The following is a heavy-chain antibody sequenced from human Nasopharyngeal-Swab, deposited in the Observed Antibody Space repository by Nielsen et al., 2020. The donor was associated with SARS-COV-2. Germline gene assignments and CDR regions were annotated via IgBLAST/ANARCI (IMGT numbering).Heavy chain of an antibody. CDR3: ARGGAGVVPPPVLGPGPYYSYYYMDV. CDR2: VSHGGGT. Sequence: SETLSLTFAVYGGSFSGHQWSWVRQPPGKGLEWIGEVSHGGGTNYNPSLKSRVTISVATTKTQFSLELSSVTAADTAVYYCARGGAGVVPPPVLGPGPYYSYYYMDVWGKGTTVTVSS. J-gene: IGHJ6*03. V-gene: IGHV4-34*01. CDR1: GGSFSGHQ. D-gene: IGHD2-2*01.